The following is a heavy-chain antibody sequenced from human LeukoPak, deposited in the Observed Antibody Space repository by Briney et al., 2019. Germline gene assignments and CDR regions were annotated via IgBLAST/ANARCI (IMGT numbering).Heavy chain of an antibody. CDR3: AREKQQLVVWFDP. V-gene: IGHV1-2*02. CDR2: INPNSGGT. J-gene: IGHJ5*02. Sequence: ASVKVSCKASGYTFTGYYMHWVRQAPGQGLEWMGWINPNSGGTNYAQKFQGRVTMTRDTSISTAYMELSRLRSDDTAVYYCAREKQQLVVWFDPWGQGTLVTVSS. CDR1: GYTFTGYY. D-gene: IGHD6-13*01.